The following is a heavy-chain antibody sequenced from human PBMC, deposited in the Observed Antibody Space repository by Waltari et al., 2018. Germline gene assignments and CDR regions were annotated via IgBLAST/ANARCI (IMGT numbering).Heavy chain of an antibody. CDR2: ISPIFGTA. V-gene: IGHV1-69*05. CDR3: AGALYGSGSSIRGFDP. D-gene: IGHD3-10*01. Sequence: QVQLVQSGAEVKKLGSSVKVSCRASGGTFSSYAISWVRQAPGQGLEWMGGISPIFGTANYAQKFQGRVTITTDESTSTAYMELSSLRSEDTAVYYCAGALYGSGSSIRGFDPWGQGTLVTVSS. J-gene: IGHJ5*02. CDR1: GGTFSSYA.